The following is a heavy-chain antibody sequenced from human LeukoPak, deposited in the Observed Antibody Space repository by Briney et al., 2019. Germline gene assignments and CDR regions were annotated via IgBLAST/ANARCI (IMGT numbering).Heavy chain of an antibody. J-gene: IGHJ4*01. Sequence: GGSLRLSCAASGFTFSSYAMHWVRQAPGKGLEWVAVISYDGSNKYYADSVKGRFTISRDNSKNTLYLQMNSLRAEDTAVYYCAGDILGAFDYWGHGTLVTVAS. D-gene: IGHD3-16*01. V-gene: IGHV3-30*04. CDR3: AGDILGAFDY. CDR1: GFTFSSYA. CDR2: ISYDGSNK.